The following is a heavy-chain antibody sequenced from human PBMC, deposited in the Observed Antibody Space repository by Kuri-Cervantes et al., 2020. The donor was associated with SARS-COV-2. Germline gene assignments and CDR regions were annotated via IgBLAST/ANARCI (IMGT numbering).Heavy chain of an antibody. J-gene: IGHJ5*02. Sequence: GESLKISCAASGFTVSSNYMSWVRQAPGKGLVWVSRINSDGSSTSYADSVKGRFTISRDNAKNTLYLQMNSLRAEDTAVYYCARAFNDILTSWGQGALVTVSS. CDR3: ARAFNDILTS. CDR1: GFTVSSNY. V-gene: IGHV3-74*01. D-gene: IGHD3-9*01. CDR2: INSDGSST.